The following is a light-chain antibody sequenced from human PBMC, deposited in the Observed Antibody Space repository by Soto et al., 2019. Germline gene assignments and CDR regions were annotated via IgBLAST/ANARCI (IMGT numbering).Light chain of an antibody. V-gene: IGKV1-9*01. CDR1: QGISSY. Sequence: DIQLTQSPSFLSASVGDRVTITCRASQGISSYLAWYQQKPGKAPKLLIYAASTLQSGVPSRFSGSGSGTEFTLTISSLQSEDFAVYYCQQYNNWPITFGQGTRLEI. CDR3: QQYNNWPIT. J-gene: IGKJ5*01. CDR2: AAS.